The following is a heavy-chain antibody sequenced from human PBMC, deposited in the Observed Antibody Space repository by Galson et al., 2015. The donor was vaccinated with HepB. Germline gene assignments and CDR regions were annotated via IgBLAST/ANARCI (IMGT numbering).Heavy chain of an antibody. J-gene: IGHJ5*02. CDR2: ISGSGGST. CDR3: AKLPVRGVTSWFDP. D-gene: IGHD3-10*01. CDR1: GFTFSSYA. V-gene: IGHV3-23*01. Sequence: SLRLSCAASGFTFSSYAMSWVRPAPGKGLEWVSAISGSGGSTYYADSVKGRFTISRDNSKNTLYLQMNSLRAEDTAVYYCAKLPVRGVTSWFDPWGQGTLVTVSS.